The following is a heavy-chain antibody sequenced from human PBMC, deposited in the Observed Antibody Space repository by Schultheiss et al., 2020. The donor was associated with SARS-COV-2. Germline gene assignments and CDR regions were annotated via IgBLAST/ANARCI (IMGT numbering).Heavy chain of an antibody. Sequence: SQTLSLTCAVSGYSISSGYYWGWIRQPPGKGLEWIGEINHSGSTNYNPALKSRVTISVDVSKKQLSLRLSSVTAADSAVYYCARGSEGFDPWGQGTQVTVSS. CDR2: INHSGST. V-gene: IGHV4-38-2*01. CDR1: GYSISSGYY. CDR3: ARGSEGFDP. J-gene: IGHJ5*02.